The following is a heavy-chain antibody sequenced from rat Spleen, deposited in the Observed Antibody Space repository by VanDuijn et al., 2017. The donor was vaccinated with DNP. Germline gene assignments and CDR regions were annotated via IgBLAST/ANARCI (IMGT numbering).Heavy chain of an antibody. Sequence: QVQVKESGPGLVQPSETLSLTCTVSGFSLTSHSVSWVRQPSGKGPEWMGRMWYDGGTTYNSAIKSRLSISRDTSKSQVFLKMNSLQTEDTAIYFCTRYNSGYDYWGQGVMVTVSS. CDR3: TRYNSGYDY. D-gene: IGHD4-3*01. CDR1: GFSLTSHS. CDR2: MWYDGGT. J-gene: IGHJ2*01. V-gene: IGHV2-1*01.